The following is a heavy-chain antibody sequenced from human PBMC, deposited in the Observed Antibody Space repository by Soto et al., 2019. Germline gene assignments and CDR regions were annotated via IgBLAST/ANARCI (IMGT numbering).Heavy chain of an antibody. CDR1: GGSISSGDYY. V-gene: IGHV4-30-4*01. J-gene: IGHJ5*02. Sequence: SETLSLTCTVSGGSISSGDYYWSWIRQPPGKGLEWIGYIYYSGSTYYNPSLKSRVTISVDTSKNQFSLKLSSVTAADTAVYYCARGSMVAAPTNWFDPWGQGTLVTVSS. D-gene: IGHD2-15*01. CDR3: ARGSMVAAPTNWFDP. CDR2: IYYSGST.